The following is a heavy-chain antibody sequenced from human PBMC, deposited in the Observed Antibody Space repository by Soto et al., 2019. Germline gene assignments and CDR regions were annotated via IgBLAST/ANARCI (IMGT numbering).Heavy chain of an antibody. J-gene: IGHJ4*02. V-gene: IGHV4-34*01. CDR3: ARENTVTTGSDY. CDR2: INHSGST. CDR1: GGSFSDYY. D-gene: IGHD4-4*01. Sequence: SETLSLTCAVYGGSFSDYYWSWIRQPPGKGLEWIGEINHSGSTNYNPSLKSRVTISLDTSKNQFSLKLSSVTAADTAVEYCARENTVTTGSDYWGQGTLGTV.